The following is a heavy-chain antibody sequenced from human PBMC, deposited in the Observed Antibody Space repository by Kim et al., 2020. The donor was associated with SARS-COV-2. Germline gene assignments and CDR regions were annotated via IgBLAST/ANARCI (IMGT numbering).Heavy chain of an antibody. V-gene: IGHV3-23*01. J-gene: IGHJ4*02. D-gene: IGHD1-26*01. Sequence: DSVKGRLTISRDRSKNTLYLQMNSLRTEDTAVYFCAKTEYSGNFYGPFDYWGQGTLVTVSS. CDR3: AKTEYSGNFYGPFDY.